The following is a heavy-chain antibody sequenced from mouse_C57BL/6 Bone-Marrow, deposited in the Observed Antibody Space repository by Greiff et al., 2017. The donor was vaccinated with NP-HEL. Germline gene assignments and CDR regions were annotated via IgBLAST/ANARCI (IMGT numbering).Heavy chain of an antibody. D-gene: IGHD1-1*01. CDR2: FHPYNDDT. CDR1: GYTFTTYP. CDR3: AIYYGSRGFRYFDV. Sequence: LVESGAELVKPGASVKMSCKASGYTFTTYPIEWMKQNHGKSLEWIGNFHPYNDDTKYNEKFKGKATLTVEKSSSTVYLELSRLTSDDSAVYYCAIYYGSRGFRYFDVWGTGTTVTVSS. J-gene: IGHJ1*03. V-gene: IGHV1-47*01.